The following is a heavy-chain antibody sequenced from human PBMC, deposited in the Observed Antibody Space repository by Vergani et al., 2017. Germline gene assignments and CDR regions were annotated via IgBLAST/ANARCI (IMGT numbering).Heavy chain of an antibody. CDR3: ARARKFRFGVVWENWFDP. CDR1: GFTFNHYA. V-gene: IGHV3-23*01. J-gene: IGHJ5*02. D-gene: IGHD3-3*01. CDR2: ISGSGGST. Sequence: EVQLLESGGDLVQPGGSLRLSCAASGFTFNHYAMNWVRQAPGKGLEWVSGISGSGGSTYYAGSVKGRFTISRDNAKNTLFLQMNSLIAEDTAVYYCARARKFRFGVVWENWFDPWWQGTLVTVSS.